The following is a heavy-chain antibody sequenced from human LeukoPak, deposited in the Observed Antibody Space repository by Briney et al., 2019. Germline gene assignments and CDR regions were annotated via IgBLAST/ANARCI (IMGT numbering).Heavy chain of an antibody. J-gene: IGHJ5*02. CDR2: ILYRGGT. D-gene: IGHD3-9*01. CDR1: RGSISSYY. V-gene: IGHV4-59*12. Sequence: PETLSLTRTLSRGSISSYYWCCIRQPPGKGLGRMGYILYRGGTNYNPSLKSRVTISVDTSKNQFSLKLTSVTAADTAVFYCARESGYYDVLTGYYNQNWFDPWGQGTLVTVSS. CDR3: ARESGYYDVLTGYYNQNWFDP.